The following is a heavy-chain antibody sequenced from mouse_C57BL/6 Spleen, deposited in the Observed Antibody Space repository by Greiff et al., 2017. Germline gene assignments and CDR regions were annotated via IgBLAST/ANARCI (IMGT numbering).Heavy chain of an antibody. CDR1: GYTFTSYW. J-gene: IGHJ4*01. D-gene: IGHD2-10*01. V-gene: IGHV1-69*01. CDR3: ARSPSYYGNYPYAMDY. Sequence: QVQLKQPVAELVMPGASVKLSCKASGYTFTSYWMHWVKQRPGQGLEWIGEIDPSDSYTNYNQKFKGKSPLPVDKSSSTAYMQLSRLTSEDSAVYYCARSPSYYGNYPYAMDYWGQGTSVTVSS. CDR2: IDPSDSYT.